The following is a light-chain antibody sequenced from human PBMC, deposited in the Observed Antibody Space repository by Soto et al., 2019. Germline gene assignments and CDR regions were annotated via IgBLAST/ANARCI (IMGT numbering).Light chain of an antibody. V-gene: IGLV2-14*01. CDR3: SSYTTSNTLV. J-gene: IGLJ1*01. CDR2: EVS. CDR1: SSDVGDYKY. Sequence: QSALTQPASVSGSPGQSITISGTGTSSDVGDYKYVSWYQKHPGKAPKALIYEVSNRPSGVSNRFSRSKSGNTASLTISGLQAEDEADYYCSSYTTSNTLVFGPATKVTVL.